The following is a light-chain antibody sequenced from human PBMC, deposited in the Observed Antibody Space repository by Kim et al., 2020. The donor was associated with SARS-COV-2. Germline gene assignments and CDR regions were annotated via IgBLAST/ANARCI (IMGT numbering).Light chain of an antibody. CDR2: QDS. CDR1: NIGSKA. J-gene: IGLJ2*01. V-gene: IGLV3-12*02. Sequence: SYELTQPHSVSVATAQMARITCGGNNIGSKAVHWYQQKPGQSPVLVIYQDSKRPSGIPERFSGSNSGNTATLTISGTQAMDEADYYCQAWDSSTAVFGGGTQLTVL. CDR3: QAWDSSTAV.